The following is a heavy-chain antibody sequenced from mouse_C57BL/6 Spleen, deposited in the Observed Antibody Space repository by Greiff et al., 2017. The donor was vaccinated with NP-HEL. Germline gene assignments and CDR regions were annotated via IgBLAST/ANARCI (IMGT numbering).Heavy chain of an antibody. J-gene: IGHJ4*01. CDR1: GYTFTSYW. CDR3: ARDGDYDGDAMDY. D-gene: IGHD2-4*01. V-gene: IGHV1-7*01. CDR2: INPSSGYT. Sequence: VQLQQSGAELAKPGASVKLSCKASGYTFTSYWMHWVKQRPGQGLEWIGYINPSSGYTKYNQKFKDKATLTADKSSSTADMQLSSLTYEDSAVYDCARDGDYDGDAMDYWGQGTSVTVSS.